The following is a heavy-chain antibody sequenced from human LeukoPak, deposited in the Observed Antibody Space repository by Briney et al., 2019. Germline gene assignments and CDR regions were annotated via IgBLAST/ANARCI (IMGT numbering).Heavy chain of an antibody. CDR1: GGSISSSSYY. J-gene: IGHJ4*02. Sequence: PSETLSLTCTVSGGSISSSSYYWGWIRQPPGKGLEWIGSIYYSGSTYYNPSLKSRVTISVDTSKNQFSLKLSSVTAADTAVYYCARLWAVGFFDYWGQGTLVTVSS. D-gene: IGHD3-16*01. CDR3: ARLWAVGFFDY. V-gene: IGHV4-39*01. CDR2: IYYSGST.